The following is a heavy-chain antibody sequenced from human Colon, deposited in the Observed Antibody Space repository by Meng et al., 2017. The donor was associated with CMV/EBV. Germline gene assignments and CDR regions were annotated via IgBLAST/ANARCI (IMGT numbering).Heavy chain of an antibody. D-gene: IGHD6-19*01. CDR2: INPKSGGK. CDR3: ARGRIGVTGPSPGPDS. CDR1: GYTFTAYY. J-gene: IGHJ4*02. V-gene: IGHV1-2*02. Sequence: ASVKVSCKTSGYTFTAYYIHWVRQAPGQGLEWMGCINPKSGGKNFAQKFQGRVAMTTDTSISTAYLEVTSLTSDDTAVYYCARGRIGVTGPSPGPDSWGQGALVTVSS.